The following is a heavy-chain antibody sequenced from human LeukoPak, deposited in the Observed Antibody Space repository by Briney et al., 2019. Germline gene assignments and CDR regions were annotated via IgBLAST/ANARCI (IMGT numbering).Heavy chain of an antibody. CDR3: ARFGGPADY. CDR1: GGSISSYY. V-gene: IGHV4-59*01. Sequence: PSETLSLTCTVSGGSISSYYWSWIRQPPGKGLEWIGYIYYSGSTNYNPSLKSRVTISVDTSKNQFSLKLSSVTAADTAVYYCARFGGPADYWGQGTLVTVSP. J-gene: IGHJ4*02. CDR2: IYYSGST. D-gene: IGHD3-10*01.